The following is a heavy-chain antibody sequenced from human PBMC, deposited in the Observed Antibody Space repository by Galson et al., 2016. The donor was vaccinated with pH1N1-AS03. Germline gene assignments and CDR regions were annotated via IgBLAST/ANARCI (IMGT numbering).Heavy chain of an antibody. Sequence: SLRLSCAASEFTFSNYGMSWVRQAPGKGLEWVSFISGSGVDTYYADSVKGRFTISTDNSKSTLYLQMDSLRAQDTAIYYCATWNYVANWGQGTLVTVSS. V-gene: IGHV3-23*01. CDR3: ATWNYVAN. CDR2: ISGSGVDT. CDR1: EFTFSNYG. J-gene: IGHJ4*02.